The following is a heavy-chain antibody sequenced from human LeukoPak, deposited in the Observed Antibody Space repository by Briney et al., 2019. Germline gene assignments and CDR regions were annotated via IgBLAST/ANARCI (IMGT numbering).Heavy chain of an antibody. CDR3: AKVIYYYDSSGYRRPSWFNP. D-gene: IGHD3-22*01. CDR1: GFTFSSYA. V-gene: IGHV3-23*01. Sequence: SGGSLRLSCAASGFTFSSYAMSWVRQAPGKGLEWVSGISSSGGSTYYADSVKGRFTISRDNSKNTLYLQMNSLRAEDTAVYYCAKVIYYYDSSGYRRPSWFNPWGQGTLVTVSS. CDR2: ISSSGGST. J-gene: IGHJ5*02.